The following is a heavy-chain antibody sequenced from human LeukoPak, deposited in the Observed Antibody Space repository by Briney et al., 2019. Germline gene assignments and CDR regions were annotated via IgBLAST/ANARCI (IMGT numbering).Heavy chain of an antibody. J-gene: IGHJ4*02. CDR1: GGSISSYY. Sequence: SETLSLTCAVSGGSISSYYWSWIRQPPGKGLEWIGYIYYSGSTNYNPSLKSRVTISVDTSKNQFSLKLSSVTAADTAVYYCARGAAGYSYGWGQGTLVTVSS. CDR3: ARGAAGYSYG. CDR2: IYYSGST. V-gene: IGHV4-59*01. D-gene: IGHD5-18*01.